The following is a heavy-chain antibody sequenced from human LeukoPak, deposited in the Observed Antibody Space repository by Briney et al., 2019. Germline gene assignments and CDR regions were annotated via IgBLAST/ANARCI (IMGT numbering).Heavy chain of an antibody. D-gene: IGHD2-2*01. CDR3: ARLKCISTTCPSRYVMDV. CDR1: GGSISSYY. V-gene: IGHV4-59*01. Sequence: SETLSLTCSVSGGSISSYYWSWVRQPPGKGLEYIGYIYYSGSTNYNPSLKSRVTISVDTSKDQFSLNLTSVTAADTAVYYCARLKCISTTCPSRYVMDVWGQGTTVTVSS. J-gene: IGHJ6*02. CDR2: IYYSGST.